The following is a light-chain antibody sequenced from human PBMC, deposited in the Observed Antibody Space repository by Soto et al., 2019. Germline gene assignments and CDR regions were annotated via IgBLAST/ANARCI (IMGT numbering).Light chain of an antibody. CDR3: LQNHSLPPT. CDR1: QDIRND. V-gene: IGKV1-17*01. Sequence: DIQMTQSPSSLSASVGDGVTVTCRASQDIRNDLGRYQQKPGKAPKRLIYAASSLQSGVPSRFSGSGSETELTLTISSLQPEDSATYYCLQNHSLPPTFGQGTKVEIK. J-gene: IGKJ1*01. CDR2: AAS.